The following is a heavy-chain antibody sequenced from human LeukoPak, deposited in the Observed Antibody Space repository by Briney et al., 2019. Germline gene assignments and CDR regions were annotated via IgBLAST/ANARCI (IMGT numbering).Heavy chain of an antibody. CDR1: GLTASSNY. J-gene: IGHJ4*02. Sequence: PGGSLSFSGAASGLTASSNYLSWVRKAPGKGLEWVSVIYSGGSTYYADSVKGRFTISRDNSKNTLYLQMNSLRAEDTAVYYCARGPPVLWFGELLYYWGQGTLVTVSS. D-gene: IGHD3-10*01. CDR2: IYSGGST. CDR3: ARGPPVLWFGELLYY. V-gene: IGHV3-53*01.